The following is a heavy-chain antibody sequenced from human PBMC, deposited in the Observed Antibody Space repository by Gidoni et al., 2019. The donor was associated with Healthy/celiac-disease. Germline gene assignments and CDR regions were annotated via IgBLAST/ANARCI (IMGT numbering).Heavy chain of an antibody. CDR3: ARDMGRYGGPDAFDI. CDR1: GGSISSYY. V-gene: IGHV4-59*01. J-gene: IGHJ3*02. Sequence: QVQLQESGPGLVKPSETLSLTCTVSGGSISSYYWSWIRQPPGKGLEWIGYIYYSGSTNYNPSLKSRVTISVDTSKNQFSLKLSSVTAADTAVYYCARDMGRYGGPDAFDIWSQGTMVTVSS. CDR2: IYYSGST. D-gene: IGHD4-17*01.